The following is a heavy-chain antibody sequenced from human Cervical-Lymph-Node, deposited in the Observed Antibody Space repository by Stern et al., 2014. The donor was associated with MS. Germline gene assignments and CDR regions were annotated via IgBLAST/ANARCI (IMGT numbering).Heavy chain of an antibody. D-gene: IGHD6-13*01. Sequence: VQLVESGAEVKKPGESLKISCEGSGYSFTTNWIAWVRQMPGKGLEWMGSIYPGDSDTRYSPAFQGQVTISVDRSNSTAYLQWSSLKASDSAIYYCARRNPGIAATGGVGFDYWGQGTLVTVSS. J-gene: IGHJ4*02. CDR3: ARRNPGIAATGGVGFDY. CDR2: IYPGDSDT. V-gene: IGHV5-51*01. CDR1: GYSFTTNW.